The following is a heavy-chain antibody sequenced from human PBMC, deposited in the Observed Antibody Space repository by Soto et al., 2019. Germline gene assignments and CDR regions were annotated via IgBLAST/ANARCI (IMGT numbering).Heavy chain of an antibody. D-gene: IGHD1-26*01. CDR2: ILYDGNNK. CDR1: GFTFSSYG. J-gene: IGHJ4*02. CDR3: AKDWHWELQSPRPYYFDY. V-gene: IGHV3-30*18. Sequence: PGGSLRLSCAASGFTFSSYGMHWVRQAPDKGLEWVAVILYDGNNKYYADSVKGRFTISRDNSKNTLFLQMNSLRAEDTAVYFCAKDWHWELQSPRPYYFDYWGQGTLVTVSS.